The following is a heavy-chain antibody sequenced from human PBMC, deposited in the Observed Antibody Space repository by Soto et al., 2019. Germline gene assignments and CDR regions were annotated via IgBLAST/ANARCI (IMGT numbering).Heavy chain of an antibody. V-gene: IGHV4-59*12. J-gene: IGHJ6*02. CDR1: GGSISSYY. D-gene: IGHD6-13*01. CDR2: IYYSGST. CDR3: ASGKHSSSWFHYYYGMDV. Sequence: SETLSLTCTVSGGSISSYYWSWIRQPPGKGLEWIGYIYYSGSTYYNPSLKSRVTISVDTSKNQFSLKLSSVTAADTAVYYCASGKHSSSWFHYYYGMDVWGQGTTVTVSS.